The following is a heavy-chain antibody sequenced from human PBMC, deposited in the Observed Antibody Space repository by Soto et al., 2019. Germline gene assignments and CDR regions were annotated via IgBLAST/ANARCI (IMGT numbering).Heavy chain of an antibody. CDR1: GYTFTSYG. CDR3: ARWDTIFGVVMGFDY. J-gene: IGHJ4*02. D-gene: IGHD3-3*01. V-gene: IGHV1-18*01. Sequence: GASLKVSCKASGYTFTSYGISWVRQAPGQGLEWMGWISAYNGNTNYAQKLQGRVTMTTDTSTSTAYMELRSLRSDDTAVYYCARWDTIFGVVMGFDYWGQGTLVTVSS. CDR2: ISAYNGNT.